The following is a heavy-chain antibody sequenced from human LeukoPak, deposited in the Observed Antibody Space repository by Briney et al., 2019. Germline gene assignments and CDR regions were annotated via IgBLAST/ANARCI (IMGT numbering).Heavy chain of an antibody. CDR3: ARARLFGVVITTFDI. CDR1: GFTFSGYA. CDR2: ISTNGGTT. D-gene: IGHD3-3*01. J-gene: IGHJ3*02. V-gene: IGHV3-64*01. Sequence: PGGSLRLSCAASGFTFSGYAMHWVRQAPGKGLEYVSAISTNGGTTYYANSVKGRFTISRDNSKNTLYLQMGSLRAEDMAVYYCARARLFGVVITTFDIWGQGTMVTVSS.